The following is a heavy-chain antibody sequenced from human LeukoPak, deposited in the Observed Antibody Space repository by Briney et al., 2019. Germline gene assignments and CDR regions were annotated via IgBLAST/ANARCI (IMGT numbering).Heavy chain of an antibody. J-gene: IGHJ4*02. CDR1: GITLSNYG. D-gene: IGHD3-22*01. CDR2: ISGSAGGT. Sequence: GGSLRLSCAVSGITLSNYGMSWVRQAPGEGLEWVAGISGSAGGTYYADSVRGRFTLSKHNDKNTLYLKLNNLSAEDTAVYFCAKRGVVIRVILVGFHKEAYYFDSWGQGALVTVSS. V-gene: IGHV3-23*01. CDR3: AKRGVVIRVILVGFHKEAYYFDS.